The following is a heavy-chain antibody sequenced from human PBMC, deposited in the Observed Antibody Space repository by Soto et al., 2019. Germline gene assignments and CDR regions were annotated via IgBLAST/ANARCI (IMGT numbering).Heavy chain of an antibody. CDR3: ASPRNGCFEY. J-gene: IGHJ4*02. V-gene: IGHV3-7*01. D-gene: IGHD6-19*01. Sequence: EVQLVESGGGLVQPGGSLRLSCAASGFTFSDFWMTWVRQAPGKGLEWVANIKHDGSEKYYVDSVKGRFTISRDNAKNSLYLQMNSPRAEDTAVYYCASPRNGCFEYWGQGTLVTVSS. CDR2: IKHDGSEK. CDR1: GFTFSDFW.